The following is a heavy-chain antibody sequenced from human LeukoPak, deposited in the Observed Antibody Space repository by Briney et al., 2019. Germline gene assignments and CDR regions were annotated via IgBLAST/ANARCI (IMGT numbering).Heavy chain of an antibody. J-gene: IGHJ6*04. CDR2: IYYSGST. V-gene: IGHV4-59*01. CDR1: GGSISSYY. CDR3: AGAFSHGFWDV. Sequence: NPSETLSLTCTVSGGSISSYYWSWIRQPPGKGLEWIGYIYYSGSTNYNPSLKSRVTISVDTSKNQFSLKLSSVTAADTAVYYCAGAFSHGFWDVGGKGTTVTVSS. D-gene: IGHD3-3*01.